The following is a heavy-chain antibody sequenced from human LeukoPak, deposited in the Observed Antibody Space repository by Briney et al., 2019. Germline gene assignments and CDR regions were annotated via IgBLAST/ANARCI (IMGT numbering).Heavy chain of an antibody. V-gene: IGHV5-51*01. Sequence: GESLNISCQVSGYSFTNYWFGWVRQMHGKGLDWMGIIYPDDSDSKYSPSVQGQVTSSADKSISTAYLQWSSLKASDTAMYYCARYGRLGYCSGGSCFRWDYWGQGTMVTVCS. D-gene: IGHD2-15*01. J-gene: IGHJ4*02. CDR1: GYSFTNYW. CDR3: ARYGRLGYCSGGSCFRWDY. CDR2: IYPDDSDS.